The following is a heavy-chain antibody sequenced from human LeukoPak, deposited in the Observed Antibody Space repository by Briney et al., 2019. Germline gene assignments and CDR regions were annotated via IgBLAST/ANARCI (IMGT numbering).Heavy chain of an antibody. CDR3: ARDHGSGWPYCYYYGMDV. D-gene: IGHD6-19*01. CDR2: ISSSSSTI. CDR1: GFTFSSYS. Sequence: GGSLRLSCAASGFTFSSYSMNWVRQAPGKGLEWVSYISSSSSTIYYADSVKGRFTISRDNAKNSLYLQMNSLRAEDTAVYYCARDHGSGWPYCYYYGMDVWGQGTTVTVSS. J-gene: IGHJ6*02. V-gene: IGHV3-48*01.